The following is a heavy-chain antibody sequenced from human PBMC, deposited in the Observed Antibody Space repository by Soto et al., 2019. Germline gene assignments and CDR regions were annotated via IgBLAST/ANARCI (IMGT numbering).Heavy chain of an antibody. CDR2: LFYSGNT. J-gene: IGHJ5*02. Sequence: SETLSLSCTVSGGSITNNIYYWGWIRQPPGKGLEWIGSLFYSGNTYYTPSLKSRVTISVDTSKNQFSLKLTSVTAADAAMYYCARDFFDSSDYTTNWFDPWGQGTLVTVS. CDR1: GGSITNNIYY. V-gene: IGHV4-39*01. CDR3: ARDFFDSSDYTTNWFDP. D-gene: IGHD3-22*01.